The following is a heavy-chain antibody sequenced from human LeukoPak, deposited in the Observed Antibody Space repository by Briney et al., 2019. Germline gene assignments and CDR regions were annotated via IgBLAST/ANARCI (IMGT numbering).Heavy chain of an antibody. CDR3: AKEGAEYNLNA. D-gene: IGHD1-1*01. CDR1: GFTFSHYA. CDR2: ISGSGGST. V-gene: IGHV3-23*01. Sequence: GGSLRLSCAASGFTFSHYAMNWVRQAPGKGLEWVSGISGSGGSTFYADSVKGRFTISRDNSKNTLYLQVTSLRADDTAVFYCAKEGAEYNLNAWGEGTLVTVPS. J-gene: IGHJ5*02.